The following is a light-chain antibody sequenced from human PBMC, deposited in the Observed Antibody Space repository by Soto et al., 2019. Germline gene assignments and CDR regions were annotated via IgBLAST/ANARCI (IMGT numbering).Light chain of an antibody. CDR3: QQYNNWPPWT. Sequence: GYRVPIPCRASQSIVSWLAWYQQKPGQAPKLLIYTSSTVESGVPSRFSGSGSGTEYTLTISSLQSEDFAVYYCQQYNNWPPWTCGQGTRWIS. CDR2: TSS. V-gene: IGKV1-5*03. CDR1: QSIVSW. J-gene: IGKJ1*01.